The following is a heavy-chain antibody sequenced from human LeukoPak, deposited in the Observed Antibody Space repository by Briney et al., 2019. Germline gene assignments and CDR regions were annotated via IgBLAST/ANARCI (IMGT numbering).Heavy chain of an antibody. CDR1: GGSISSNSYY. Sequence: TSETLSLTCTVSGGSISSNSYYWGWIRRPPGKGLKWIGSIYYSGSTYYNPSLKSRVTISVDTSKNQFSLKLNSVTAADTAVYYCARNRYYYGSGNYGVPNWFDPWGQGTLVTVSS. CDR3: ARNRYYYGSGNYGVPNWFDP. D-gene: IGHD3-10*01. CDR2: IYYSGST. J-gene: IGHJ5*02. V-gene: IGHV4-39*01.